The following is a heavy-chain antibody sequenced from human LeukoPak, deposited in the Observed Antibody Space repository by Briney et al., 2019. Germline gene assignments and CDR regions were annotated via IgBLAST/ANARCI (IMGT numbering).Heavy chain of an antibody. J-gene: IGHJ3*02. CDR2: ISVYNGNT. D-gene: IGHD2-15*01. V-gene: IGHV1-18*01. CDR1: GYIFTSYG. CDR3: ASRGYCSGGSCYLGLGAFDI. Sequence: ASVKVSCKASGYIFTSYGISWVRQAPGQGLEWMGWISVYNGNTNYPQRLQGRVTMTTDTSTTTAYMELRSLRSDDTAVYYCASRGYCSGGSCYLGLGAFDIWGQGTMVTVSS.